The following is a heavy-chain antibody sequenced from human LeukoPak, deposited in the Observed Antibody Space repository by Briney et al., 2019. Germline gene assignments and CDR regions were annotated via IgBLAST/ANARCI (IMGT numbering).Heavy chain of an antibody. CDR1: GGTFSSYA. CDR3: ARGLRGSPAFDY. CDR2: IIPIFGTA. D-gene: IGHD2-2*01. V-gene: IGHV1-69*06. J-gene: IGHJ4*02. Sequence: SVKVSCKASGGTFSSYAISWVRQAPGQGLEWMGGIIPIFGTANYAQKFQGRVTITADKSTSTAYMELSSLRSDDTAVYYCARGLRGSPAFDYWGQGTLVTVSS.